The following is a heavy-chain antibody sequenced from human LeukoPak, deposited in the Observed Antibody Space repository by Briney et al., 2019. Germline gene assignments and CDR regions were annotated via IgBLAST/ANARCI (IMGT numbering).Heavy chain of an antibody. CDR3: ARELDYDILTGYWYYYGMDV. Sequence: SQTLSLTCAISGDSVSSNIAAWNWIRQSPSRGLEWLGRTYYRSKWYNDYAVSVKSRITIDPDTSKNQFSLQLNSVTPEDTAVYYCARELDYDILTGYWYYYGMDVWGQGTTVTVSS. V-gene: IGHV6-1*01. D-gene: IGHD3-9*01. J-gene: IGHJ6*02. CDR2: TYYRSKWYN. CDR1: GDSVSSNIAA.